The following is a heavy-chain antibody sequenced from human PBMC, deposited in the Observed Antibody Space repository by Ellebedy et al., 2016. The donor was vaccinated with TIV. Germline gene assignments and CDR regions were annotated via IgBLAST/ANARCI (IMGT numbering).Heavy chain of an antibody. CDR1: GFTFSIYG. CDR3: ASERSGYDFDY. D-gene: IGHD5-12*01. Sequence: PGGSLRLSCAASGFTFSIYGMHWVRQAPGKGLEWVAVLWYDGSREYYADSVKGRFTVSRDNSKNTLFLQKNSLRTEDTAVYYCASERSGYDFDYWGQGTLVTVSA. CDR2: LWYDGSRE. V-gene: IGHV3-33*01. J-gene: IGHJ4*02.